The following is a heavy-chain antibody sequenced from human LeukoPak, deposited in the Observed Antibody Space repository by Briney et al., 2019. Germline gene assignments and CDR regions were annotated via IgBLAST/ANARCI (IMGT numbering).Heavy chain of an antibody. CDR1: GYTFTSYY. CDR2: INPSGGST. V-gene: IGHV1-46*01. D-gene: IGHD4-17*01. CDR3: ARSHGDFDFDY. J-gene: IGHJ4*02. Sequence: ASVKVSCKASGYTFTSYYMHWVRQAPGQALEWMGIINPSGGSTSYAQKFQGRVTMTRDTSTSTVYMELSSLRSEDTAVYYCARSHGDFDFDYWGQGTLVTVSS.